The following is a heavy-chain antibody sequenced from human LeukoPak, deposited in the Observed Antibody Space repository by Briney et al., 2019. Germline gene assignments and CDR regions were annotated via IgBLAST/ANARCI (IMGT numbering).Heavy chain of an antibody. J-gene: IGHJ4*02. V-gene: IGHV3-48*03. Sequence: PGRSLRLSCTASGFTFGDYAMSWVRQAPGKGLEWVSYISSSGSIMFYADSVKGRFTISRDNAKNSLYLHMNSLRAEDTAVYYCARTPTYYDILTDYPYYFDYWGQGTLVTVSS. CDR2: ISSSGSIM. CDR1: GFTFGDYA. CDR3: ARTPTYYDILTDYPYYFDY. D-gene: IGHD3-9*01.